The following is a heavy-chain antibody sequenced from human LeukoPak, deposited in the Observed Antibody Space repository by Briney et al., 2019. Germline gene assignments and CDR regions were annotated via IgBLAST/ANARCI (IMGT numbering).Heavy chain of an antibody. D-gene: IGHD2-15*01. Sequence: GGSLRLSCAASGFTFSSSWMSWVRQAPGMGLEWVANIKQDGSEKYYVDSVKGRFTISRDNAKNSLYLQMNSLRAEDTAVYYCAIGDYFDYWGQEPWSPSPQ. CDR1: GFTFSSSW. CDR3: AIGDYFDY. CDR2: IKQDGSEK. V-gene: IGHV3-7*01. J-gene: IGHJ4*01.